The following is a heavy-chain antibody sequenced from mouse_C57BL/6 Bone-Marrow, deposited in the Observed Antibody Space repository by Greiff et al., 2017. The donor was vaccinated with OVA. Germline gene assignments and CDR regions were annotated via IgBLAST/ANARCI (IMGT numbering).Heavy chain of an antibody. Sequence: DVMLVESGGDLVKPGGSLKLSCAASGFTFSSYGMSWVRQTPDKRLAWVATISSGGSYTYYPDSVKGRFTISRDNAKNTLYLQMSSLKSEDTAMYYCARHHGLRLYSPVADWGQGTLVTVSA. CDR2: ISSGGSYT. V-gene: IGHV5-6*02. CDR1: GFTFSSYG. J-gene: IGHJ3*01. D-gene: IGHD1-1*01. CDR3: ARHHGLRLYSPVAD.